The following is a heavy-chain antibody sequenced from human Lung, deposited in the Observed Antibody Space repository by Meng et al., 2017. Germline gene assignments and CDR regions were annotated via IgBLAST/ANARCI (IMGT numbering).Heavy chain of an antibody. V-gene: IGHV4-34*01. D-gene: IGHD6-13*01. CDR1: GGSFSGYY. CDR2: INHSGST. Sequence: QGQLQRWGAGPLKPLEALSPTCAVYGGSFSGYYWSWIRQPPGKGLEWIGEINHSGSTNYNPSLKSRVTISVDTSKNQFSLKLSSVTAADTAVYYCARGLSGASSWYLIRSGYFDYWGQGTLVTVSS. J-gene: IGHJ4*02. CDR3: ARGLSGASSWYLIRSGYFDY.